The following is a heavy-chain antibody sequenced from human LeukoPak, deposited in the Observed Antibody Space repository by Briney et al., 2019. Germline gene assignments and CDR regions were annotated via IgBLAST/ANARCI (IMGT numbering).Heavy chain of an antibody. CDR3: AKDARDSYSSSWYFGY. CDR1: GFTSSSYG. D-gene: IGHD6-13*01. J-gene: IGHJ4*02. Sequence: GRSLRLSCAASGFTSSSYGMHWVRQAPGKGLEWVAVISYDGSNKYYADSVKGRFTISRDNSKNTLYLQMNSLRAEDTAVYYCAKDARDSYSSSWYFGYWGQGTLVTVSS. V-gene: IGHV3-30*18. CDR2: ISYDGSNK.